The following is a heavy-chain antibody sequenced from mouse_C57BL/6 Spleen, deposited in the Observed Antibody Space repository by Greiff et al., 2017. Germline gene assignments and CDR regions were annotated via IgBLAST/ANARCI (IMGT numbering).Heavy chain of an antibody. Sequence: QVQLQQSGPGLVAPSQSLSITCTVSGFSLTSYAISWVRQPPGKGLEWLGVIWTGGGTNYNSALKSRLSISKDNSKSQVFLKMNSLQTDDTARYYCARGSSPHYYAMDYWGQGTSVTVSS. J-gene: IGHJ4*01. CDR2: IWTGGGT. CDR3: ARGSSPHYYAMDY. D-gene: IGHD1-1*01. V-gene: IGHV2-9-1*01. CDR1: GFSLTSYA.